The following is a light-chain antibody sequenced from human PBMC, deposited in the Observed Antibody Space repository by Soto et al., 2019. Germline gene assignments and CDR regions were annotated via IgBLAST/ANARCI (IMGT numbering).Light chain of an antibody. V-gene: IGKV2-30*01. J-gene: IGKJ1*01. Sequence: DVVMTQSPLSLPVTLGQPASISCRSIQSLVYSDGNTYLNWFQQRPGQSPRRLIYKVSNRDSGVPDRFSGSGSGTDFTLKISRVEAEDVGVYYCMKGTHWPWTFGQGTKVDIX. CDR3: MKGTHWPWT. CDR2: KVS. CDR1: QSLVYSDGNTY.